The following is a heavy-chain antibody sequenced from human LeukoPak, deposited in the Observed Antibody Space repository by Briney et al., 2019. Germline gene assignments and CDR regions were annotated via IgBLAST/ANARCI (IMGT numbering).Heavy chain of an antibody. CDR2: IIPIFGTA. D-gene: IGHD4-17*01. V-gene: IGHV1-69*06. CDR1: GGTFSSYA. Sequence: SVKVSCKASGGTFSSYAISWVRQAPGQGLEWMGGIIPIFGTANYAQKFQGRVTITADKSTSTAYMELSSLRSEDTAVYYCARGGDYGDYYNWFDPWGQGTLVTVSS. CDR3: ARGGDYGDYYNWFDP. J-gene: IGHJ5*02.